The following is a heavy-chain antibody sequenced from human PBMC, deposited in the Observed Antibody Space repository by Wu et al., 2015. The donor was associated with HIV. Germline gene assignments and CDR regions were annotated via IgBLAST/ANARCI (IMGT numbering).Heavy chain of an antibody. CDR3: ARDYYDVLTTYSHYFFDL. J-gene: IGHJ4*02. CDR1: RYTFSDYY. CDR2: TNPNSGGT. V-gene: IGHV1-2*02. D-gene: IGHD3-9*01. Sequence: QEQLVQSGAEVKNPGASVKVSCKASRYTFSDYYIHWVRQAPGQGLEWMGWTNPNSGGTNYAQKFQDRVTLTRDTSIATAYMEMSGLRSDDTAVYYCARDYYDVLTTYSHYFFDLWGQGTLVTVSS.